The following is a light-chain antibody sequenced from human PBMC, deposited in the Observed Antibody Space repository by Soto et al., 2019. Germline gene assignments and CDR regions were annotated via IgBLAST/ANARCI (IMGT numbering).Light chain of an antibody. V-gene: IGLV3-21*02. Sequence: SYELTQPPSVSGAPGQTARITCGGNNIGSKSVHWYQQKPGQAPVLVVYDDSDRPCGIPERFSGSLSGNTATLTISRVEAGDEADYYCQVWDSTGDHVVFGGGTKLIVL. J-gene: IGLJ2*01. CDR3: QVWDSTGDHVV. CDR1: NIGSKS. CDR2: DDS.